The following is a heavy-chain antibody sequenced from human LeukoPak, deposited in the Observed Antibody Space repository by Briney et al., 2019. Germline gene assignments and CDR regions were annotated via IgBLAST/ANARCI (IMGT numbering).Heavy chain of an antibody. CDR2: IIPIFGTA. Sequence: SVKVSCKVSGGTFSSYAISWVRQAPGQGLEWMGRIIPIFGTANYAQKFQGRVTITTDESTSTAYMELSSLRSEDTAVYYCARERYCSSTSCYAFDYWGQGTLVTVSS. CDR3: ARERYCSSTSCYAFDY. D-gene: IGHD2-2*01. J-gene: IGHJ4*02. V-gene: IGHV1-69*05. CDR1: GGTFSSYA.